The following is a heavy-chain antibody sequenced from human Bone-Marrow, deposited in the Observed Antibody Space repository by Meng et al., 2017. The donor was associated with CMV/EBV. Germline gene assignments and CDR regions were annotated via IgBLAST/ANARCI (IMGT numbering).Heavy chain of an antibody. CDR3: ARVPSQTGYSSSWYLLTYYYYYGMDV. D-gene: IGHD6-13*01. CDR1: GGSISSSSYY. CDR2: IYYSGST. Sequence: LRLSCTVSGGSISSSSYYWGWIRQPPGKGLEWIGSIYYSGSTHYNPSLKSRVTISVDTSKNQFSLKLSSVTAADTAVYYCARVPSQTGYSSSWYLLTYYYYYGMDVWGQGTTVTVSS. J-gene: IGHJ6*02. V-gene: IGHV4-39*07.